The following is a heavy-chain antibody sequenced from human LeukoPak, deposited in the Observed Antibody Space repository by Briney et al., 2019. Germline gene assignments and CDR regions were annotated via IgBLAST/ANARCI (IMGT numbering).Heavy chain of an antibody. CDR2: FTPVNGGT. J-gene: IGHJ4*02. Sequence: GASVKVSCKASGYTFTRYYMHWVRQAPGQGLEWMGRFTPVNGGTISTHRFQGRVTMTRDSSISTAYMGLNRLRSDDTAVYYCARVYDYGGESNYFDCWGQGSLVTVSS. CDR1: GYTFTRYY. D-gene: IGHD4-23*01. CDR3: ARVYDYGGESNYFDC. V-gene: IGHV1-2*06.